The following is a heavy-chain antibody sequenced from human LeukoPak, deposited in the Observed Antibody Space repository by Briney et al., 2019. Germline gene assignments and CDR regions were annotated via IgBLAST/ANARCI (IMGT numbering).Heavy chain of an antibody. Sequence: GGSLRLSCAASGFTFSSYGMHWVRQAPGKGLEWVAVISYDGSNKYYADSVKGRFTISRDNSKNTLYLQMNSLRAEDTAVYYCATGKLGWGSYFDYWGQGTLVTVSS. CDR1: GFTFSSYG. D-gene: IGHD7-27*01. J-gene: IGHJ4*02. CDR2: ISYDGSNK. V-gene: IGHV3-30*03. CDR3: ATGKLGWGSYFDY.